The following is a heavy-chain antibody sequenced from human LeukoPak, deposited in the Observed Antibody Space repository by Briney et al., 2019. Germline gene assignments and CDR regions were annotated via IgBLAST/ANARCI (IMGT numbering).Heavy chain of an antibody. CDR3: ARVRPYDYVWGSYRPFDY. CDR2: IDQDGSNK. Sequence: GGSLRLSCATSGFTFSRYWMSWVRQAPGKGLEWVANIDQDGSNKNYVDSVRGRFTISRDDARNSLFLQMNSLRAEDTAMYYCARVRPYDYVWGSYRPFDYWGQGTLVPVSS. J-gene: IGHJ4*02. CDR1: GFTFSRYW. V-gene: IGHV3-7*01. D-gene: IGHD3-16*02.